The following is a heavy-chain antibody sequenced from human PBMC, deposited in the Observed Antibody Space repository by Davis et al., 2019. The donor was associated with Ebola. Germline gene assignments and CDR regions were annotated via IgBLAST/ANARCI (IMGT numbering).Heavy chain of an antibody. CDR1: GRSISNGDYS. D-gene: IGHD1-1*01. CDR3: ARGLYPWELDY. V-gene: IGHV4-30-4*08. J-gene: IGHJ4*02. Sequence: SETLSLTCTVSGRSISNGDYSWSWIRQPPGKGLEWIGYIHHSGGTYYNPSLKSRLTLAVDTSKNQVSLNLSSVTAADTAVYYCARGLYPWELDYWGQGTLVTVSS. CDR2: IHHSGGT.